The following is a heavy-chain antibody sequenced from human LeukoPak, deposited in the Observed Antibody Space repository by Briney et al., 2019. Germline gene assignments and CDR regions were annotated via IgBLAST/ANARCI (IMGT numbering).Heavy chain of an antibody. CDR2: ISYDGNNE. Sequence: PGGSLRLSCAASGFTFSSYNIHWVRQAPGKGLEWVAVISYDGNNEYYADSVKGRFTTSRENSKNTLFLQMNSLRAEDTAVYYCAPYDFWSGYSNWGQGTLVTVSS. CDR1: GFTFSSYN. CDR3: APYDFWSGYSN. D-gene: IGHD3-3*01. J-gene: IGHJ4*02. V-gene: IGHV3-30-3*01.